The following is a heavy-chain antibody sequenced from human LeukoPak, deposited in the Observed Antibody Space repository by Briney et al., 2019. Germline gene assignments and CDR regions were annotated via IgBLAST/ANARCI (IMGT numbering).Heavy chain of an antibody. CDR1: GFTFSTYA. CDR3: ARESGVQNYGSNFGLDL. Sequence: GRSLRLSCETSGFTFSTYAMHRVRQAPGKGLEWMALIAYDTTNAYSSDSVRGRFTVSRDNSKNTLYLHMNSLRAEDTAVYYCARESGVQNYGSNFGLDLWGRGTLVSVSA. CDR2: IAYDTTNA. D-gene: IGHD2-2*01. J-gene: IGHJ5*02. V-gene: IGHV3-30*04.